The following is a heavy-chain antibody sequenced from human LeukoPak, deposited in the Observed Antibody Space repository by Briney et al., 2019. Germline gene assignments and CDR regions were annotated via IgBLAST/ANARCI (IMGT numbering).Heavy chain of an antibody. CDR3: ARGHYDVLAASYKWTPDY. CDR2: ITSGGDNI. V-gene: IGHV3-21*01. Sequence: PGGSLRLSCAASGFTFNTFNMNWVRQAPGEGLEWVSSITSGGDNIYYADSVKGRFTTSRDNAKNSLSLQLNSLRVEDTAVYYCARGHYDVLAASYKWTPDYWGQGTLVTVSS. CDR1: GFTFNTFN. J-gene: IGHJ4*02. D-gene: IGHD3-9*01.